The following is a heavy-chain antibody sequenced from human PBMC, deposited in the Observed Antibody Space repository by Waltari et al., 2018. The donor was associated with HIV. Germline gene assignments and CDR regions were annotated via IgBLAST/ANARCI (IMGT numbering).Heavy chain of an antibody. D-gene: IGHD6-19*01. Sequence: VQLLESGGGLVPPGGSLTISCTASGFGFSDTGLHWVRQAPGKGPEGGGRIATRRDNFAPNYTWSVEDRFNISRHDSDNTTFLHLNNLRVEDTAIYYCSVGSPDYWYFDLWGRGTLVTVSS. CDR1: GFGFSDTG. CDR3: SVGSPDYWYFDL. J-gene: IGHJ2*01. V-gene: IGHV3-73*02. CDR2: IATRRDNFAP.